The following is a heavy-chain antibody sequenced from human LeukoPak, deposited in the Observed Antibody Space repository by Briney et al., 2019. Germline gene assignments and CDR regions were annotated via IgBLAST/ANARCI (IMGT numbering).Heavy chain of an antibody. Sequence: GGSLRLSCAASGFTFRSYGMHWVRQAPGKGLEWVAFIRYDGSNKYYADSVKGRFTISGDNSKNTLYLQMNSLRAEDTAVYYCAKVSFDYYDSSGYYSNWGQGTLVTVSS. J-gene: IGHJ4*02. V-gene: IGHV3-30*02. CDR3: AKVSFDYYDSSGYYSN. CDR1: GFTFRSYG. D-gene: IGHD3-22*01. CDR2: IRYDGSNK.